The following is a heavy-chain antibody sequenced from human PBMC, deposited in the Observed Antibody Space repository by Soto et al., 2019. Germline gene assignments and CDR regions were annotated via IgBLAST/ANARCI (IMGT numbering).Heavy chain of an antibody. V-gene: IGHV4-4*02. D-gene: IGHD4-4*01. CDR1: GGSISSSNW. Sequence: PSETLSLSCAVSGGSISSSNWWSWVRQPPGKGLEWIGEIYHSGSTNYNPSLKSRVTISVDKSKNQFPLKLSSVTAADTAVYYCASSVTTSYYYYGMDVWGQGTTVTVSS. CDR3: ASSVTTSYYYYGMDV. CDR2: IYHSGST. J-gene: IGHJ6*02.